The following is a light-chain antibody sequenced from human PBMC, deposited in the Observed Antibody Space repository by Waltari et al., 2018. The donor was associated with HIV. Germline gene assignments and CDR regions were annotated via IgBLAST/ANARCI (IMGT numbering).Light chain of an antibody. CDR3: QQTYSGLT. Sequence: DIQMTQSSSSLSASLGDRVTLTCRASQTINIYLNWYQQKPGKAPNLLIYAASTLQSGVPSRFSGNGSETDFTLTINGLQVEDFATYYCQQTYSGLTFGPGTKVDV. CDR2: AAS. CDR1: QTINIY. J-gene: IGKJ3*01. V-gene: IGKV1-39*01.